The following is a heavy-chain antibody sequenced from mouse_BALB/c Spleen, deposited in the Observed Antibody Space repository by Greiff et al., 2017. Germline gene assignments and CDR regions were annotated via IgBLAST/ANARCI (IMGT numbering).Heavy chain of an antibody. CDR3: TREGRATFAY. V-gene: IGHV5-6-4*01. J-gene: IGHJ3*01. Sequence: EVQVVESGGGLVKPGGSLKLSCAASGFTFSSYTMSWVRQTPEKRLEWVATISSGGSYTYYPDSVKGRFTISRDNAKNTLYLQMSSLKSEDTAMYYCTREGRATFAYWGQGTLGTVSA. CDR1: GFTFSSYT. CDR2: ISSGGSYT. D-gene: IGHD3-3*01.